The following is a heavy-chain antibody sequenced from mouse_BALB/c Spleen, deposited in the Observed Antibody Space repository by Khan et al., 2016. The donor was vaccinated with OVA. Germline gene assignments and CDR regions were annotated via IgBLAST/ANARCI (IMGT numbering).Heavy chain of an antibody. V-gene: IGHV3-8*02. CDR2: ITYSGNT. J-gene: IGHJ4*01. CDR1: GDSITSGF. D-gene: IGHD1-1*01. CDR3: ARSYGSWAMDY. Sequence: VQLKESGPSLVKPSQTLSLTCSVTGDSITSGFWNWIRQFPGNKFEYLGYITYSGNTYYNPSLKSRISTTRDTSTSQYYLQLNSVTTEDTATYYCARSYGSWAMDYWGQGTSVTVSA.